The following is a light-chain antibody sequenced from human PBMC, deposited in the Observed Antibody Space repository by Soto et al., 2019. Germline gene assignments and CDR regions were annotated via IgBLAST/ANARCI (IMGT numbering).Light chain of an antibody. Sequence: DILLTQYPATLSWSPGERATLSCWASQSVSTYSAWYQQKPGQAPRLLIYDAYSRATGIPARLSGSGSGTDFTLTISSVQPEDFAVYYCQQRSNWITFGHGTRLEI. J-gene: IGKJ5*01. V-gene: IGKV3-11*01. CDR3: QQRSNWIT. CDR1: QSVSTY. CDR2: DAY.